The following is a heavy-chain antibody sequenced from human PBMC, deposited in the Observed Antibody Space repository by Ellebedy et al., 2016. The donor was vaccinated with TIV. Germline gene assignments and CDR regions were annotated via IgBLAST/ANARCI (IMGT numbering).Heavy chain of an antibody. CDR3: ARDLGRAGTGKGYYYGMDA. CDR2: IKQDGSEK. Sequence: GESLKISCAVSGFPFSRYWMSWVRQAPGKGLEWVANIKQDGSEKDYVDSVKGRFTISRDNAKNSLYLQMNSLRAEDTAVYYCARDLGRAGTGKGYYYGMDAWGQGTTVTVSS. D-gene: IGHD2-8*02. CDR1: GFPFSRYW. V-gene: IGHV3-7*03. J-gene: IGHJ6*02.